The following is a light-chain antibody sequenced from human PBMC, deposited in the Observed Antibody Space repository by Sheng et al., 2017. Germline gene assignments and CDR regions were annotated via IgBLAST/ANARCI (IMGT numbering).Light chain of an antibody. CDR2: GAS. Sequence: DIQMTQSPSPLSARVGDRVTITCRPSQDIKNYLNWYQHKPGQVPKLLIYGASNLQSGVPPRFSGGGSGTDFTLTISSLQSEDSAVYYCQQYNHWPPLTFGGGTKVEIK. CDR3: QQYNHWPPLT. V-gene: IGKV1-27*01. CDR1: QDIKNY. J-gene: IGKJ4*01.